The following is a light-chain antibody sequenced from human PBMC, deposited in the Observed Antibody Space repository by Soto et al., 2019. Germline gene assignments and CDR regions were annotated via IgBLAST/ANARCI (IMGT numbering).Light chain of an antibody. J-gene: IGKJ2*01. Sequence: IQLTQSPSSLSASVGDRVTITCRASQGINKFLALYQQRPGKAPQLLVYGASTLQSGVPSRFSGSGSGTDFTLTISSLQPEDFATYYCQQLTNFRFTFGQGTKRDIK. V-gene: IGKV1-9*01. CDR1: QGINKF. CDR2: GAS. CDR3: QQLTNFRFT.